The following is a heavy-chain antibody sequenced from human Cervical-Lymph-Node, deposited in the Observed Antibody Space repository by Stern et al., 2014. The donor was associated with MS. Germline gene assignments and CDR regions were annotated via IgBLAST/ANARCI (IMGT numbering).Heavy chain of an antibody. CDR1: GFSLSTSGVG. CDR2: IYWDDDK. J-gene: IGHJ4*02. Sequence: ESGPMLVKPTQTLMLTCTSSGFSLSTSGVGVGWIRQPPGKALEWLALIYWDDDKRYSPSLKSRLTITKDPSKNQVVLSMTNMDPVDTATYYCAHLTRGRPVTQYYFDYWGQGTLVTVSS. D-gene: IGHD4-17*01. V-gene: IGHV2-5*02. CDR3: AHLTRGRPVTQYYFDY.